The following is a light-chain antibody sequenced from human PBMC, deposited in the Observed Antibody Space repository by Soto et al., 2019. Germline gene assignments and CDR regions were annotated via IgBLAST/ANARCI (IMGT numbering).Light chain of an antibody. CDR2: DAS. CDR3: QQRSKWPIT. CDR1: QSVSKY. Sequence: EIVWTQSPATLSLSPGQRAALSCGASQSVSKYLAWFQQKPGQAPRLLIYDASNRATGIPARFSGSGSGTDFTLTISSLDNEDFAIYYCQQRSKWPITVGQGTRLEIK. J-gene: IGKJ5*01. V-gene: IGKV3-11*01.